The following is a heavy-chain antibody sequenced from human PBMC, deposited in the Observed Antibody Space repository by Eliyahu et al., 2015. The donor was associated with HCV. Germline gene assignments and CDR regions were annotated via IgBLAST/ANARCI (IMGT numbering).Heavy chain of an antibody. V-gene: IGHV1-69*01. CDR3: ARENLIFGVVTHSNWFDP. Sequence: EVKKPGSSVKVSCKASGGTFSSYAISWVRQAPGQGLEWMGGIIPIFGTANYAQKFQGRVTITADESTSTAYMELSSLRSEDTAVYYCARENLIFGVVTHSNWFDPWGQGTLVTVSS. J-gene: IGHJ5*02. CDR2: IIPIFGTA. D-gene: IGHD3-3*01. CDR1: GGTFSSYA.